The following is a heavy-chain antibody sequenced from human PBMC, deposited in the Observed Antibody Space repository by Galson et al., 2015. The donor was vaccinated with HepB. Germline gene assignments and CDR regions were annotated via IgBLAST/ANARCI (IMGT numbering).Heavy chain of an antibody. V-gene: IGHV3-11*05. Sequence: LRLSCAVSGLTFSDYYMSWIRQAPGKGLEWISYISSNTLYTNYAGSVKGRFTVSRDNAKNSVYLQMNGLRAEDTAVYYCARVADADYGDHTHFDSWGQGTLVTVSS. CDR1: GLTFSDYY. J-gene: IGHJ4*02. D-gene: IGHD4-17*01. CDR3: ARVADADYGDHTHFDS. CDR2: ISSNTLYT.